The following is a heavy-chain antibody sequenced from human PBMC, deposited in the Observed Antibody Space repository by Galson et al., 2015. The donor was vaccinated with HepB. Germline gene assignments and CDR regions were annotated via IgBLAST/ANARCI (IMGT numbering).Heavy chain of an antibody. J-gene: IGHJ3*02. CDR2: ISAYNGNT. CDR3: ARDSTMIVENDAFDI. Sequence: SVKVSCKASGYTFTSYGISWVRQAPGQGLEWMGWISAYNGNTNYAQKLQGRVTMTTDTSTSTAYMELRSLRSDDTAVYYCARDSTMIVENDAFDIWGQGTMVTVSS. D-gene: IGHD3-22*01. CDR1: GYTFTSYG. V-gene: IGHV1-18*04.